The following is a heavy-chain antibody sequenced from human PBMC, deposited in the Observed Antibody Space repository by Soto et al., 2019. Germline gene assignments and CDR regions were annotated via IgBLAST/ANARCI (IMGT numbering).Heavy chain of an antibody. CDR3: ARHQRRLGDYEDIDY. J-gene: IGHJ4*02. CDR1: GYNFMNYW. CDR2: IYPSDSDT. Sequence: GESLKISCKASGYNFMNYWIGWVRQMPGKGLEWVGIIYPSDSDTRYSRSFEGQVTISVDKSITTAYLQWSRLQASDTAIYYCARHQRRLGDYEDIDYWGQGTLVTVSS. V-gene: IGHV5-51*01. D-gene: IGHD4-17*01.